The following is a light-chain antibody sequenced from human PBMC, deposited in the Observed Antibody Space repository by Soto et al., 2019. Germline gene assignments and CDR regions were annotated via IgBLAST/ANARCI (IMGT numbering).Light chain of an antibody. CDR3: SSYAGSGIPVA. CDR1: SSDVGGYNF. V-gene: IGLV2-8*01. Sequence: QSVLTRTPSASGSPGQSVTISCTGASSDVGGYNFVFWYQHHPGKAPRLMIYDVTQRPSGVPDRFSGSKSGNTASLTVSGLQIDDEAYYYCSSYAGSGIPVAFGGGTKLTVL. J-gene: IGLJ2*01. CDR2: DVT.